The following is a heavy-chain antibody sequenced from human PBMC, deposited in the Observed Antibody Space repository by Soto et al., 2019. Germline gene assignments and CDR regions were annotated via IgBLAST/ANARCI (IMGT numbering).Heavy chain of an antibody. CDR2: INAGNGNT. V-gene: IGHV1-3*05. D-gene: IGHD3-3*01. CDR1: GYTFTSYA. Sequence: QVQLVQSGAEEKKPGASVKVSCKASGYTFTSYAMHWVRQAPGQRLEWMGWINAGNGNTKYSQKFQGRVTITRDTSASTVYMELSSLRYEDPAVYYCARDMYYDFWSGLFDYWGQGTLVTVSS. CDR3: ARDMYYDFWSGLFDY. J-gene: IGHJ4*02.